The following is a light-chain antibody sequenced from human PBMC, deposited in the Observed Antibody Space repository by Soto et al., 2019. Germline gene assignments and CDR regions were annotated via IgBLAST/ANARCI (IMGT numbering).Light chain of an antibody. V-gene: IGKV3-20*01. CDR3: QHYGSSPPIT. CDR2: DAS. CDR1: QSVSSY. Sequence: EIVLTQSPATLSLSPGERATLSCLANQSVSSYSAWYQQKPGQAPRLLIYDASNRATGIPARFSGSGSGTDFTLTISRLEPEDFAVYYCQHYGSSPPITFGQGTRLEIK. J-gene: IGKJ5*01.